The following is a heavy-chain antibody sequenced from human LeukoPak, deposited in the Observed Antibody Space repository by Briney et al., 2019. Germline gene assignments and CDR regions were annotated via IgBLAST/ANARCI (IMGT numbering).Heavy chain of an antibody. Sequence: ASVKVSCKASGYTFTSYGISWVRQAPGQGLEWMGWISAYNGNTNYAQKLQGRVTMTTDTSTSTAYMELRSLRSDETAVYYCARPTTRYCSGGSCQPFDYWGQGTLVTVSS. CDR3: ARPTTRYCSGGSCQPFDY. V-gene: IGHV1-18*01. J-gene: IGHJ4*02. CDR2: ISAYNGNT. D-gene: IGHD2-15*01. CDR1: GYTFTSYG.